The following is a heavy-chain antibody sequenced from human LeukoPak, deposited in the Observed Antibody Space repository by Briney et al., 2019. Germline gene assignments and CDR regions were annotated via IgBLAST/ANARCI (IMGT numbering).Heavy chain of an antibody. Sequence: GGSLRLSCAASGFTFSSYSMNWVRQAPGKGLEWVSSISSSSSYIYYGDSVKGRFTISRDNAKNSLYLQMNSLRAEDTAVYYCARRYFDYWGQGTLVTVSS. CDR1: GFTFSSYS. J-gene: IGHJ4*02. V-gene: IGHV3-21*01. CDR2: ISSSSSYI. CDR3: ARRYFDY.